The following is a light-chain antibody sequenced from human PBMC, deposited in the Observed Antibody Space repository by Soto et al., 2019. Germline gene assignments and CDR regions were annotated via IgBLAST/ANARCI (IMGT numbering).Light chain of an antibody. J-gene: IGKJ1*01. Sequence: IRLTQSPSTPSASIGDRVTITCRASQSIGNWLAWYQQKPGRAPKLLMYEASSLESGVPSRFSGSGSGTEFTLTISGLQPDDFATYHCQQYKSYPWTFGQGTKVDIK. CDR1: QSIGNW. CDR3: QQYKSYPWT. V-gene: IGKV1-5*03. CDR2: EAS.